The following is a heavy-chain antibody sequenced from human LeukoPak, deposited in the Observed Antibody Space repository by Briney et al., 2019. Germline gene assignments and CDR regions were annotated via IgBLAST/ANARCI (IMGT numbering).Heavy chain of an antibody. CDR1: GGSISSYY. CDR3: ARESIAAAGPNYYYYGMDV. V-gene: IGHV4-59*01. D-gene: IGHD6-13*01. CDR2: IYYSGST. Sequence: SETLSLTCTVSGGSISSYYWSWIRQPPGKGLEWIGYIYYSGSTNYNPSLKSRVTISVDTSKNQFSLKLSSVTAADTAVYYCARESIAAAGPNYYYYGMDVWGQGTTVTVSS. J-gene: IGHJ6*02.